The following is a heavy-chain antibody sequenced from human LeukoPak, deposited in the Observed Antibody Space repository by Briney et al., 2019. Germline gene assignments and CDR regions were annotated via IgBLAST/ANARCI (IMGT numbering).Heavy chain of an antibody. D-gene: IGHD6-19*01. CDR3: ARASSGWYGY. V-gene: IGHV3-64*01. CDR2: ISSNGGST. CDR1: GFTFSSYA. Sequence: GGSLRLSCVVSGFTFSSYAMHWFRQAPGKGLEYVSAISSNGGSTYYANSVKGRFTISRDNSKNTLYLQMGSLRVEDMAVYYCARASSGWYGYWGQGTLVTVSS. J-gene: IGHJ4*02.